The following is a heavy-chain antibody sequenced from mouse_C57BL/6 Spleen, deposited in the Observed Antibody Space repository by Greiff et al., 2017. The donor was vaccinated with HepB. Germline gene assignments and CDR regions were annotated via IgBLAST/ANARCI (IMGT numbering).Heavy chain of an antibody. CDR2: IDPSDSET. J-gene: IGHJ2*01. Sequence: VQLQQSGAELVRPGSSVKLSCKASGYTFTSYWMHWVKQRPIQGLEWIGNIDPSDSETHYNQKFKDKATLTVDKSSSTAYMQLSSLTSEDSAVYYCARSGITTAYYFDYWGQGTTLTVAS. CDR3: ARSGITTAYYFDY. CDR1: GYTFTSYW. V-gene: IGHV1-52*01. D-gene: IGHD1-2*01.